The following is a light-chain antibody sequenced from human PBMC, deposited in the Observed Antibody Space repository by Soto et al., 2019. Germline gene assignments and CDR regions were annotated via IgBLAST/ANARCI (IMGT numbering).Light chain of an antibody. CDR1: SSNIGSNT. CDR2: RNN. Sequence: QSVLTQPPSASGTPGQRVTISCSGSSSNIGSNTVNWYQQFPGTAPKLLIYRNNQRPSGVPDRFSGSKSGTSASLAISGLQSEDEADYYCAAWDDSLNAVVFGGGTKLTVL. V-gene: IGLV1-44*01. J-gene: IGLJ2*01. CDR3: AAWDDSLNAVV.